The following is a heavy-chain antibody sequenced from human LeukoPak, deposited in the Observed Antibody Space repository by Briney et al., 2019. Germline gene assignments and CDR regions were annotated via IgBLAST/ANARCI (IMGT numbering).Heavy chain of an antibody. CDR2: INPSGGST. V-gene: IGHV1-46*01. D-gene: IGHD2-2*02. Sequence: ASVKVSCKASGYTFTGYYMHWVRQAPGQGLEWMGIINPSGGSTSYAQKFQGRVTMTRDMSTSTVYMELSSLRSEDTAVYYCARVAAEVVGVPGAIGFGWLRRDYYYMDVWGKGTTVTVSS. CDR3: ARVAAEVVGVPGAIGFGWLRRDYYYMDV. CDR1: GYTFTGYY. J-gene: IGHJ6*03.